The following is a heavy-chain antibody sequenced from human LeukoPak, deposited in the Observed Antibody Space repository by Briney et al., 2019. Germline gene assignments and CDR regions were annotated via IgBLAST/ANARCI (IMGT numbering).Heavy chain of an antibody. CDR1: GYTFTNYW. V-gene: IGHV5-51*01. CDR3: ARRSRTSQFDY. J-gene: IGHJ4*02. Sequence: GESLKISCKGSGYTFTNYWIGWVRQMPGKGPEWMGIIYPGDSDTRYSPSFQGQVTISADKSISTAYLQWRSLKASDTAMFYCARRSRTSQFDYWGQGTLVTVSS. D-gene: IGHD2-2*01. CDR2: IYPGDSDT.